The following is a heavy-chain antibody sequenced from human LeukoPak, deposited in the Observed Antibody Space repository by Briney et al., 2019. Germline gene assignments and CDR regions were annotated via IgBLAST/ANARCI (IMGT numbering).Heavy chain of an antibody. CDR2: IYHSGST. CDR3: ARDGPGGGWTSFDY. J-gene: IGHJ4*02. V-gene: IGHV4-4*02. Sequence: SETLSLTCAVSGGSISSSNWWSWVRQPPGKGLEWIGEIYHSGSTNYNPSLKSRVTISVDKSKNQFSLKLSSVTAADTAVYYYARDGPGGGWTSFDYWGQGTLVTVSS. D-gene: IGHD6-19*01. CDR1: GGSISSSNW.